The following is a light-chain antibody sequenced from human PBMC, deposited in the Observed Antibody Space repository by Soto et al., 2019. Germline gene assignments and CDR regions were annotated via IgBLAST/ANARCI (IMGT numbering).Light chain of an antibody. Sequence: QSALTQPASVSGSPGQSITISCTGTSSDVGGYNYVSWYQQHPGKAPKLMIYEVSNRPSGVSNRFSGSKSGNTASLNISGLQAEDEADYYCSSYTSSSTLFGTGTKVTVL. V-gene: IGLV2-14*01. CDR2: EVS. CDR3: SSYTSSSTL. CDR1: SSDVGGYNY. J-gene: IGLJ1*01.